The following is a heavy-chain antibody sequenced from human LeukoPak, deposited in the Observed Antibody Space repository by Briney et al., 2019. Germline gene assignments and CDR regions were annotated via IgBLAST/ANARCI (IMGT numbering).Heavy chain of an antibody. J-gene: IGHJ3*02. Sequence: SVKVSCKASGGTVSSYAISWIRQAPGQGLEWMGEIIPMFGTATYAQKFQGRVTITADKYTSTAYMEMSSLRFEDTAMYYCARGRYYDSSGEDVLDIWGQGTMVTVSP. V-gene: IGHV1-69*06. CDR2: IIPMFGTA. D-gene: IGHD3-22*01. CDR1: GGTVSSYA. CDR3: ARGRYYDSSGEDVLDI.